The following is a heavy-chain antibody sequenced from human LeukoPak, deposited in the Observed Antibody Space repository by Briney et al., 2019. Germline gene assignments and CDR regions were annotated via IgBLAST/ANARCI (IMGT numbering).Heavy chain of an antibody. CDR1: GGSFSGYY. CDR3: ARANVLRFLGGFDP. Sequence: PSETLSLTCAVYGGSFSGYYWSWIRQPPGKGLEWIGEINHSGSTNYNPSHKSRVTISVDTSKNQFSLKLSSVTAADTAVYYCARANVLRFLGGFDPWGQGTLVTVSS. CDR2: INHSGST. J-gene: IGHJ5*02. V-gene: IGHV4-34*01. D-gene: IGHD3-3*01.